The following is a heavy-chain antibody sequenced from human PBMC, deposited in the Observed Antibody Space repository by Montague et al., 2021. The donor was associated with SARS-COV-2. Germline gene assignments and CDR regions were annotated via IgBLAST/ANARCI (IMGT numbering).Heavy chain of an antibody. CDR1: GFTFGDYA. Sequence: SLRLSCAASGFTFGDYAMHWVRQTPGKGLEWVSGISYNSENTEYADSVKGRFTISRDNAKNSLYLQMNSLRTDDTALYYCAKDVYYGWGYYWQAFDFWGQGTMVTVSS. CDR2: ISYNSENT. J-gene: IGHJ4*03. V-gene: IGHV3-9*01. CDR3: AKDVYYGWGYYWQAFDF. D-gene: IGHD3-10*01.